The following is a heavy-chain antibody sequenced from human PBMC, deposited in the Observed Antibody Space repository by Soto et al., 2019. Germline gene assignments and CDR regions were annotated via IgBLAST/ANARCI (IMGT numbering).Heavy chain of an antibody. J-gene: IGHJ4*02. CDR2: ISGSGGST. CDR1: GFTFSSYA. V-gene: IGHV3-23*01. CDR3: ARDTTMIVVVPNFDY. Sequence: EVQLLESGGGLVQPGGSLRLSCAASGFTFSSYAMSWVRQAPGKGLEWVSAISGSGGSTYYADSVKGRFTISRDNSKNALYLQMNSLRAEDTAVYYCARDTTMIVVVPNFDYWGQGTLVTVSS. D-gene: IGHD3-22*01.